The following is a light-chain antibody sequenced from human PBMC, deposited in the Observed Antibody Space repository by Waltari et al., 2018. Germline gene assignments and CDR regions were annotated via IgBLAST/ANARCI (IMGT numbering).Light chain of an antibody. J-gene: IGKJ4*01. CDR1: QSISSY. V-gene: IGKV3-11*01. Sequence: EIVLTQSPATLSLSPGERATLSCRASQSISSYLAWYQQKPGQAPRLLLFDASNMATGIPVRFSGSGSGTDFTLTISSLEPEDFAVYYWQQRSNWPLTFGGGTKVEIK. CDR2: DAS. CDR3: QQRSNWPLT.